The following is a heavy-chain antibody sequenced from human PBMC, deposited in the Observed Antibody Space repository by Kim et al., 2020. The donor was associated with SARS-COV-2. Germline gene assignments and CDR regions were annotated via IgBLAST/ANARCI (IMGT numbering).Heavy chain of an antibody. Sequence: GGSLRLSCAASGFTFNNYWMSWVRQAPGEGLECVANINQDASAKYYVGSVKGRFTVSRDNAENSLYLQMSGLRAEDTAVYYCARDLSGSKDAFDIWGQGTMVTVSS. V-gene: IGHV3-7*03. CDR3: ARDLSGSKDAFDI. CDR2: INQDASAK. D-gene: IGHD1-26*01. J-gene: IGHJ3*02. CDR1: GFTFNNYW.